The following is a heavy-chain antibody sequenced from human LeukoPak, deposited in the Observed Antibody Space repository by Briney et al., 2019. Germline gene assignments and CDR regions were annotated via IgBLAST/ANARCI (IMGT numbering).Heavy chain of an antibody. D-gene: IGHD6-19*01. J-gene: IGHJ4*02. V-gene: IGHV3-64*01. CDR2: ISSNGGST. CDR1: GFTFSSYA. Sequence: PRGSLRLFCAASGFTFSSYAMHWVRQAPGKGLEYVAAISSNGGSTYYANSVKGRFTISRDNSKNTLYLQMGSLRAEDMAVYYCAREGYSSGWYTYYFDYWGQGTLVTVSS. CDR3: AREGYSSGWYTYYFDY.